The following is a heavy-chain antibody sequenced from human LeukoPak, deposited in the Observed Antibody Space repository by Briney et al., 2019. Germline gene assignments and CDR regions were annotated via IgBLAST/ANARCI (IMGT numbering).Heavy chain of an antibody. CDR1: GFTVSSNY. CDR3: ARGPRFYFDY. D-gene: IGHD3-3*01. V-gene: IGHV3-53*01. Sequence: GGSLRLSCEASGFTVSSNYMSWVRQAPGKGLEWVSVIYSGGSTYYADSVKGRFTISRDNSKNTLYLQMNSLRAEDTAVYYCARGPRFYFDYWGQGTLVTVSS. J-gene: IGHJ4*02. CDR2: IYSGGST.